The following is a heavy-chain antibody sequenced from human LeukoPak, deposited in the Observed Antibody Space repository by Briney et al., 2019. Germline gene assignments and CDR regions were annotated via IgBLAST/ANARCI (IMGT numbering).Heavy chain of an antibody. D-gene: IGHD5/OR15-5a*01. V-gene: IGHV3-30*02. J-gene: IGHJ6*03. CDR1: GFTFSSYG. CDR3: AKVSSSSGDIVSTARHYYYYYMDV. Sequence: GGSLRLSCAASGFTFSSYGMHWVRQAPGKGLEWVAFIRYDGSNKYYADSVKGRFTISRGNSKNTLYLQMNSLRAEDTAVYYCAKVSSSSGDIVSTARHYYYYYMDVWGKGTTVTVSS. CDR2: IRYDGSNK.